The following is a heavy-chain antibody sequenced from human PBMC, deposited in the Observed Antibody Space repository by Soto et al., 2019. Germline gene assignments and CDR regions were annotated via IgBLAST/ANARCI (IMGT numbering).Heavy chain of an antibody. Sequence: EVQLVESGGGLVQPGGSLRLSCAASGFTVSSNYMSWVRQAPGKGLEWVSVIYSGGSTYYADSVKGRFTISRDNSKNPLYLQMNSLRAEDTAVYYCARLKYYDFWSGYLGGYYFDYWGQGTLVTVSS. CDR2: IYSGGST. CDR1: GFTVSSNY. CDR3: ARLKYYDFWSGYLGGYYFDY. V-gene: IGHV3-66*01. J-gene: IGHJ4*02. D-gene: IGHD3-3*01.